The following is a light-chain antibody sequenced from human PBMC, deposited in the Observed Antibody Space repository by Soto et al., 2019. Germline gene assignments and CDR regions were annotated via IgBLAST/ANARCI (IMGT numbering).Light chain of an antibody. CDR1: SSDVGGYNY. CDR2: EVS. CDR3: TSYTTSSTPCV. V-gene: IGLV2-14*01. J-gene: IGLJ1*01. Sequence: QSALTQPASVSGSPGQSITISCTGTSSDVGGYNYVSWYQHHPGKAPKRMIYEVSNRPSGVSNRFSGSKSGNTASLTISGLQAEDEADYYCTSYTTSSTPCVFGTGTKLTVL.